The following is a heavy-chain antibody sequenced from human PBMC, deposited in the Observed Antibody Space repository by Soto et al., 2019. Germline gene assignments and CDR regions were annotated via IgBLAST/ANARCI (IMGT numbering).Heavy chain of an antibody. CDR2: ISYDGSNK. CDR1: GFTFSSYA. CDR3: ARVLYDFWSGYYTVGNYYYYYYGMDV. D-gene: IGHD3-3*01. V-gene: IGHV3-30-3*01. Sequence: GGSLRLSCAASGFTFSSYAMHWVRQAPGKGLEWVAVISYDGSNKYYADSVKGRFTISRDNSKNTLYLQMNSLRAEDTAVYYCARVLYDFWSGYYTVGNYYYYYYGMDVWGQGTLVTVSS. J-gene: IGHJ6*02.